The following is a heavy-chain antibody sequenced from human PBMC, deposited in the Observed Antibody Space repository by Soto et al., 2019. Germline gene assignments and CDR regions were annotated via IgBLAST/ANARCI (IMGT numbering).Heavy chain of an antibody. Sequence: VQLVESGGGVVQPGRSLRLSCAASGFTFSDYAMHWVRQAPGKGLEWVAVVSHDGRNTHYADSVKGRFTISRDSSKNTVSREMTSLRAEDTAVYYWAKGVRQWLVTSDFNYWGQGALVTVSS. J-gene: IGHJ4*02. CDR2: VSHDGRNT. V-gene: IGHV3-30*18. D-gene: IGHD6-19*01. CDR3: AKGVRQWLVTSDFNY. CDR1: GFTFSDYA.